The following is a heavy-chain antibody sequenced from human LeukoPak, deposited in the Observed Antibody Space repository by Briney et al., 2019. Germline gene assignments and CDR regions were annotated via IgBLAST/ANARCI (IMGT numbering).Heavy chain of an antibody. CDR3: ARDSVGIPTDFDF. J-gene: IGHJ4*02. D-gene: IGHD1-26*01. Sequence: GGSLRLSCAASGFIFSNYGMNWVRQAPGKGLERVAVIWNNGNNRYADSVRGRFTISRDDSKSTLYLQMDSLRVDDTAVYFCARDSVGIPTDFDFWGQGTLVTVSS. CDR1: GFIFSNYG. CDR2: IWNNGNNR. V-gene: IGHV3-33*08.